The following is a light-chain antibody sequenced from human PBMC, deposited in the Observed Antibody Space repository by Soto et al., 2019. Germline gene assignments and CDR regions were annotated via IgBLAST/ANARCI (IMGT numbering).Light chain of an antibody. V-gene: IGKV4-1*01. CDR3: QQYYMAPLT. CDR2: WAS. CDR1: QSVLYSSNSKNY. Sequence: DIVLTQSPDSLAVSLGERATINCKSSQSVLYSSNSKNYLAWYQQKPGQSPKLLIYWASTRESGVPDRISGSGSGTDFTLTISSLQAEDVAVYFCQQYYMAPLTFGGGPRWRS. J-gene: IGKJ4*01.